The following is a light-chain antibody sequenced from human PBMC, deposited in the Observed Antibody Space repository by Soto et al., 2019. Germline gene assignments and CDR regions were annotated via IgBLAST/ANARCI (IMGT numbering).Light chain of an antibody. V-gene: IGKV3-20*01. CDR3: QHFSSYPLT. J-gene: IGKJ5*01. CDR1: QSVPSTY. Sequence: TQSRGTLSLSPGERATLSCRASQSVPSTYLAWYQRKPRQAPRLLIYGASTRAPGIPDRFSGGGSGTDFTRTISRLETEDFAVYYCQHFSSYPLTFGGGTRLEIK. CDR2: GAS.